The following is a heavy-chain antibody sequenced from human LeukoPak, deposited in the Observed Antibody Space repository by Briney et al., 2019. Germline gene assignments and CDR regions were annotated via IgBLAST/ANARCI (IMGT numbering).Heavy chain of an antibody. D-gene: IGHD4-23*01. CDR1: GGSISSSSYY. CDR2: INHSGST. V-gene: IGHV4-39*07. CDR3: ARGRPFPRGGNRSYYYYYYYMDV. J-gene: IGHJ6*03. Sequence: SETLSLTCTVSGGSISSSSYYWGWIRQPPGKGLEWIGEINHSGSTNYNPSLKSRVTISVDTSKNQFSLKLSSVTAADTAVYYCARGRPFPRGGNRSYYYYYYYMDVWGKGTTVTVSS.